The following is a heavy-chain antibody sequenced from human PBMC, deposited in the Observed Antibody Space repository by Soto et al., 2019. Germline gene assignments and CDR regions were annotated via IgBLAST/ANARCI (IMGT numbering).Heavy chain of an antibody. Sequence: GGSLRLSCAASGFTFSSYSMNWVRQAPGKGLEWVSSISSSSSYIYYADSVKGRFTISRDNAKNSLYLQMNSLRAGDTAVYYCARDPRPTTYYDFWSGYPTNWFDPWGQGTLVTVSS. V-gene: IGHV3-21*01. CDR1: GFTFSSYS. D-gene: IGHD3-3*01. CDR3: ARDPRPTTYYDFWSGYPTNWFDP. J-gene: IGHJ5*02. CDR2: ISSSSSYI.